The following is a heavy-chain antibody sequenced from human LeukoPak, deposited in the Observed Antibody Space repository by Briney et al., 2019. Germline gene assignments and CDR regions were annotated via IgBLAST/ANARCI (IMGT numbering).Heavy chain of an antibody. CDR2: ISWNSGSI. Sequence: PGGSLRLSCAASGFTFNTYHRNWVRQAPGKGLEWVSGISWNSGSIGYADSVKGRFTISRDNAKNSLYLQMNSLRAEDTALYYCAKDVALAAAGSSFFDYWGQGTLVTVSS. CDR1: GFTFNTYH. D-gene: IGHD6-13*01. V-gene: IGHV3-9*01. J-gene: IGHJ4*02. CDR3: AKDVALAAAGSSFFDY.